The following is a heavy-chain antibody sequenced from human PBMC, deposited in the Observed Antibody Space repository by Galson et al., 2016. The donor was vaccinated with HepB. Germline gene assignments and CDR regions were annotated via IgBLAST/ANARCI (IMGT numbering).Heavy chain of an antibody. CDR3: ARRKWNDAFGI. J-gene: IGHJ3*02. CDR2: ISSSSRXI. Sequence: RLSCAASXXXFSSYXXNWVRXAPGKGLEXXXSISSSSRXIYYADSLKGRFTISRDNAKNSLYLQMNSLRAEDTXXYYCARRKWNDAFGIWGQGTMVSVSX. V-gene: IGHV3-21*01. D-gene: IGHD1-1*01. CDR1: XXXFSSYX.